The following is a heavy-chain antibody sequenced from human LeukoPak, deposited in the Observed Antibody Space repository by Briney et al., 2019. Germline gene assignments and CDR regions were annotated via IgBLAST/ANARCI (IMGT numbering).Heavy chain of an antibody. CDR3: AKDIGEEQWRGIDL. CDR2: TSWNSNNI. Sequence: GGSLRLSCAASGVTFDEYAMHWVRQAPGKGLEWVTGTSWNSNNIVYAGSVKGRFTISRDNAKNSLYLQMNSLRVEDTALYYCAKDIGEEQWRGIDLWGQGTLVTVSS. D-gene: IGHD6-19*01. CDR1: GVTFDEYA. J-gene: IGHJ4*02. V-gene: IGHV3-9*01.